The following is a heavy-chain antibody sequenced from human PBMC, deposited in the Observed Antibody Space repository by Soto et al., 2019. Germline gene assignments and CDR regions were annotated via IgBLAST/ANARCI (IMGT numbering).Heavy chain of an antibody. CDR1: GGSISTYY. Sequence: QVQLQESGPGLVKPSETLSLTCTVSGGSISTYYWSWIRQPAGKGLEWIGRIYISGSTNYNPSLKSRVTMSVDTSKNQFSLQLSSVTAADTAVYYCAHHSSGWDYYNGMDVWGQGTTVIVS. CDR2: IYISGST. CDR3: AHHSSGWDYYNGMDV. J-gene: IGHJ6*02. V-gene: IGHV4-4*07. D-gene: IGHD6-19*01.